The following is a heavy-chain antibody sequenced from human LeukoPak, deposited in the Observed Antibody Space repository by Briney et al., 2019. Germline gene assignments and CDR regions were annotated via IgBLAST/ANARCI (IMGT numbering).Heavy chain of an antibody. CDR1: GGSISSGGYY. V-gene: IGHV4-31*03. CDR3: ARAGIAVASLEY. CDR2: IYHSGST. Sequence: SETLSLTCTVSGGSISSGGYYWSWIRQHPGKGLEWIGYIYHSGSTYYNPSLKSRVTISVDTSKNQFSLKLSSVTAADTAAYYCARAGIAVASLEYWGQGTLVTVSS. D-gene: IGHD6-19*01. J-gene: IGHJ4*02.